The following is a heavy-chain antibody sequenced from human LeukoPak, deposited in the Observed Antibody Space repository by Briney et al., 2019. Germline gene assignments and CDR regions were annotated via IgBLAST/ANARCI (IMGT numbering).Heavy chain of an antibody. CDR3: ATRVYYYDSSGYYAS. CDR2: INHSGST. D-gene: IGHD3-22*01. J-gene: IGHJ4*02. Sequence: SETLSLTCAVYGGSFSGYYWSWIRQPPGKGLEWIGEINHSGSTNYNQSLKSRVTISVDTSKNQFSLKLSSVTAADTAVFYCATRVYYYDSSGYYASWGQGTLVTVSS. CDR1: GGSFSGYY. V-gene: IGHV4-34*01.